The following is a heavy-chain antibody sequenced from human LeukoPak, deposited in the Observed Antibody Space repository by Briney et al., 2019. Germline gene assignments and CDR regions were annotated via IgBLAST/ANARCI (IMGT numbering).Heavy chain of an antibody. J-gene: IGHJ6*03. V-gene: IGHV4-39*01. D-gene: IGHD3-16*01. CDR2: IYYSGST. CDR1: GGSISSSSYY. Sequence: SETLSLTCTVSGGSISSSSYYWGWFRQPPGKGLEWIGSIYYSGSTYYNPPLKSRVTISVDTSKNQFSLKLSSVTAADTAVYYCARPRLGYYYMDVWGKGTTVTISS. CDR3: ARPRLGYYYMDV.